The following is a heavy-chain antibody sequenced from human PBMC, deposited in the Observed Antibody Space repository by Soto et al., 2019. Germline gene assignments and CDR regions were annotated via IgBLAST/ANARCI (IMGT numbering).Heavy chain of an antibody. Sequence: PGGSLRLSCAASGFTFSSYDMSWGRQAPGKGLEWVSAISGSGGSTYYADSVKGRCAISTDNTKKTLYLQMHSLRTEDTAVYYFAKIGGVSFRLLLYFDYWGQGTLVTVSS. CDR2: ISGSGGST. J-gene: IGHJ4*02. CDR1: GFTFSSYD. D-gene: IGHD3-22*01. V-gene: IGHV3-23*01. CDR3: AKIGGVSFRLLLYFDY.